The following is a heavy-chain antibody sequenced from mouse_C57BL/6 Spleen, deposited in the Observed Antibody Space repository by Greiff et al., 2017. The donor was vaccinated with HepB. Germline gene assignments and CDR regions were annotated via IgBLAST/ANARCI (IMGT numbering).Heavy chain of an antibody. J-gene: IGHJ4*01. CDR2: IDPEDGDT. Sequence: VQLQQSGAELVRPGASVKLSCTASGFNIKDYYMHWVKQRPEQGLEWIGRIDPEDGDTEYAPKFQGKATMTADTSSNTAYLQLSSLTAEDTAVYYCTTTVAHDAMDYWGQGTSVTVSS. CDR3: TTTVAHDAMDY. CDR1: GFNIKDYY. V-gene: IGHV14-1*01. D-gene: IGHD1-1*01.